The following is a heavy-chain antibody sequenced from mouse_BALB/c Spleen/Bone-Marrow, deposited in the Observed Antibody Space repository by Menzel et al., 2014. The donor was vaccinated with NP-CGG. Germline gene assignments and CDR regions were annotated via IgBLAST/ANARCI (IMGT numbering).Heavy chain of an antibody. CDR2: INPSNGRT. J-gene: IGHJ3*01. CDR1: GYTFTSYW. Sequence: QVTLKESGAELVKPGASVKLSCKASGYTFTSYWMHWVKQRPGQGLEWIGEINPSNGRTNYNEKFKNKATLTVDKSSSTAYMQLSSLTSEDSAVYSCARYYSYFAGFAWFVYWGQGTLVTVSA. CDR3: ARYYSYFAGFAWFVY. V-gene: IGHV1S81*02. D-gene: IGHD2-12*01.